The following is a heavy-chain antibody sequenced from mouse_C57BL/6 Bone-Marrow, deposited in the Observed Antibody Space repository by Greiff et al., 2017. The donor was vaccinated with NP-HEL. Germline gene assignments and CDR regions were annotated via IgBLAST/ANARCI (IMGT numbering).Heavy chain of an antibody. J-gene: IGHJ2*01. CDR2: IDPSDSYT. D-gene: IGHD1-1*01. CDR3: ARIYYGSLDY. Sequence: QVQLKQPGAELVMPGASVKLSCKASGYTFTSYWMHWVKQRPGQGLEWIGEIDPSDSYTNYNQKFKGKSTLTVDKSSSTAYMQLSSLTSEDSAVYYCARIYYGSLDYWGQGTTLTVSS. CDR1: GYTFTSYW. V-gene: IGHV1-69*01.